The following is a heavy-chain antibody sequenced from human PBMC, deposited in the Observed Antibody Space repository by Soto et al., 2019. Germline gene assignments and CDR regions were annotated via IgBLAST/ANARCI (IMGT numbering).Heavy chain of an antibody. CDR1: GFTFSSSI. CDR3: AKRGHNFFDY. D-gene: IGHD2-15*01. V-gene: IGHV3-23*01. Sequence: VQLLESGGGLVQPGGSLRLSCAASGFTFSSSIMSWVRQAPGKGLEWVSTFSGSSGNTYYADSVKGRFTISRDNSKNTLYLQMSSLRAEDTAVYYCAKRGHNFFDYWGQGTLVTVSS. CDR2: FSGSSGNT. J-gene: IGHJ4*02.